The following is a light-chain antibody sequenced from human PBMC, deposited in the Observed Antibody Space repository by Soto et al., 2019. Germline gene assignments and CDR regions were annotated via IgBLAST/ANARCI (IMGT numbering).Light chain of an antibody. CDR3: QRYDGY. Sequence: DTPMTQSPSTLSASVGDTVTITCRARQNINNWLAWYQQKPEKVPKLLIYSASTLEEGVPSRFSGSRSGTEFTLTINSLHPDDFATYYCQRYDGYFGQGTKLEIK. J-gene: IGKJ2*01. V-gene: IGKV1-5*01. CDR2: SAS. CDR1: QNINNW.